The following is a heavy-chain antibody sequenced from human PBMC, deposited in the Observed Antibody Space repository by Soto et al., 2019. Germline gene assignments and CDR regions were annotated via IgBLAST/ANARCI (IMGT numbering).Heavy chain of an antibody. Sequence: LSLTCTVSSDSISSYYWSWIRQPPGKRLEWIGYISYSGSTDYNPSLKSRVTISGDTSKNQFSLKVSSVTAADTAVYYCARGTSWQLPFDYWGQGTLVTVS. J-gene: IGHJ4*02. CDR2: ISYSGST. D-gene: IGHD6-13*01. CDR3: ARGTSWQLPFDY. CDR1: SDSISSYY. V-gene: IGHV4-59*01.